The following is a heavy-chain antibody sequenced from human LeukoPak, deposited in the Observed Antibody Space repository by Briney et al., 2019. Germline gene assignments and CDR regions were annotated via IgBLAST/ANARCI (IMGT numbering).Heavy chain of an antibody. V-gene: IGHV3-23*01. Sequence: PGGSLRLSCAASGFTFSSYAMSWVRQAPGEGLEWVSAISGSGGSTYYADSVKGRFTISRDNSKNTLYLQMNSLRAEDTAVYYCAKVDYGSGSYFYYWGQGTLVTVSS. D-gene: IGHD3-10*01. CDR3: AKVDYGSGSYFYY. CDR1: GFTFSSYA. J-gene: IGHJ4*02. CDR2: ISGSGGST.